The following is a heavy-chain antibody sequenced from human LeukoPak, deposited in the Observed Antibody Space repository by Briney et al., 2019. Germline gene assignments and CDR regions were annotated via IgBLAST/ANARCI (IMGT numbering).Heavy chain of an antibody. Sequence: PGGSLRLSCAASGFTFSDYYMSWIRQAPGKGLEWVSYISSSGSTIYYADSVKGRFTISRDNAKNSLYLQMNSLRAEDTAVYYCARVQSGGGYCSGGSCYSTYYYGMDVWGQGTTVTVSS. D-gene: IGHD2-15*01. V-gene: IGHV3-11*01. J-gene: IGHJ6*02. CDR3: ARVQSGGGYCSGGSCYSTYYYGMDV. CDR1: GFTFSDYY. CDR2: ISSSGSTI.